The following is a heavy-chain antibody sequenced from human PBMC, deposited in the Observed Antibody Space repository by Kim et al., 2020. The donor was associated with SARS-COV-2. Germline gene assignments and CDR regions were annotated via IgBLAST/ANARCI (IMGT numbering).Heavy chain of an antibody. J-gene: IGHJ4*02. Sequence: SETLSLTCAVYGGSFSGYYWSWIRQPPGKGLEWIGEINHSGSTNYNPSLKSRVTISVDTSKNQFSLKLSSVTAADTAVYYCARVGGYCSGGSCYSDRFDYWGQGTLVTVSS. CDR1: GGSFSGYY. CDR3: ARVGGYCSGGSCYSDRFDY. V-gene: IGHV4-34*01. D-gene: IGHD2-15*01. CDR2: INHSGST.